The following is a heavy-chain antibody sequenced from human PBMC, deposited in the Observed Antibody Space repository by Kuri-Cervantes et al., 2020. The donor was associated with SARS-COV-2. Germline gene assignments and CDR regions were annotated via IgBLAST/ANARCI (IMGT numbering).Heavy chain of an antibody. V-gene: IGHV4-34*01. CDR1: GGSFSGYY. Sequence: SETLSLTCAVYGGSFSGYYWSWIRQPPGKGLEWIGEINHSGSTNYNPSLKSRVTISVDTSKNQFSLKLSSVTAADTAVYYCARYWEGYCSSTSCHTPRGFDYWGQGTLVTVSS. J-gene: IGHJ4*02. CDR2: INHSGST. D-gene: IGHD2-2*02. CDR3: ARYWEGYCSSTSCHTPRGFDY.